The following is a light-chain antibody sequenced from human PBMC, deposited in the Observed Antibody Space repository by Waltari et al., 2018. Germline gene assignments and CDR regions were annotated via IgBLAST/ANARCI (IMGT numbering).Light chain of an antibody. V-gene: IGLV2-14*01. CDR3: SSYTRSDTYV. Sequence: QSALTQPASVSGSPGQSITISCTGTSSDVGAYNFVSWYQQHPGKAPNLRIHEVSNRPSGVSNRFSGSKSGNTASLTISALQAEDEADYHCSSYTRSDTYVFGAGTKVTVL. CDR1: SSDVGAYNF. J-gene: IGLJ1*01. CDR2: EVS.